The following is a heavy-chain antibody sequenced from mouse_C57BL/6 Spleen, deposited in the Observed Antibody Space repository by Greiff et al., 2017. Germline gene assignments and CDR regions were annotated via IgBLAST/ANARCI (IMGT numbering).Heavy chain of an antibody. V-gene: IGHV1-22*01. Sequence: VQLQQSGPELVKPGASVKMSCKASGYTFTDYNMHWVKQSHGKSLEWIGYINPNNGGTSYNQKFKGKATLTVNKSSSTAYMELRSLTSEDSAVDYCAPLWSYEGYFDYWGQGTTLTVSS. J-gene: IGHJ2*01. CDR3: APLWSYEGYFDY. D-gene: IGHD1-1*02. CDR1: GYTFTDYN. CDR2: INPNNGGT.